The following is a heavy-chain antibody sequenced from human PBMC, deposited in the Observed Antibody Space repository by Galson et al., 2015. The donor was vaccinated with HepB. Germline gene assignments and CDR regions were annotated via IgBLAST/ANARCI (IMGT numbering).Heavy chain of an antibody. CDR3: ASGRGYSSSWGFDY. V-gene: IGHV3-30*04. CDR2: ISYDGSNK. J-gene: IGHJ4*02. D-gene: IGHD6-13*01. CDR1: GFTFSSYA. Sequence: SLRLSCAASGFTFSSYAMHWVRQAPGKGLEWVAVISYDGSNKYYADSVKGRFTISRDNSKNTLYLQMNSLRAEDTAVYYCASGRGYSSSWGFDYWGQGTLVTVSS.